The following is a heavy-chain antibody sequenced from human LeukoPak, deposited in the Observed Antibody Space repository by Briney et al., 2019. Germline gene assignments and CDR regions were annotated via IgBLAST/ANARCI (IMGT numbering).Heavy chain of an antibody. D-gene: IGHD3-10*01. Sequence: PGTSLRLSCATSGFTFRMSGVHWVRQAPGKGLEWVALMSSDGIKSYYADSVKGRFTVSRDTSKDIVYLQMKSLSADDTEIYYCAKDHAGSGRAFEYWGQGTLPTVSS. CDR2: MSSDGIKS. J-gene: IGHJ4*02. CDR1: GFTFRMSG. V-gene: IGHV3-30*04. CDR3: AKDHAGSGRAFEY.